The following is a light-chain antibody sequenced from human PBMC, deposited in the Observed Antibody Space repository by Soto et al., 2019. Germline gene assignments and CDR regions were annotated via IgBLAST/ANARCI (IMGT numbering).Light chain of an antibody. CDR2: DVS. V-gene: IGLV2-14*01. CDR1: SSDVGGYDF. J-gene: IGLJ3*02. Sequence: QSVLTQPASVSGSPGQSITISCTGTSSDVGGYDFVSWYQQRPGKAPKLIIYDVSNRPSGVSNRFSGSKSGNTASLTISGIQAADEADYYCTSYTRSDIGVFGGGTKVTVL. CDR3: TSYTRSDIGV.